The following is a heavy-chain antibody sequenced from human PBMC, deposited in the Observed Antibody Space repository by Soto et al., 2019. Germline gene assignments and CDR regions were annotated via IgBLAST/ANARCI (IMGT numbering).Heavy chain of an antibody. J-gene: IGHJ4*02. D-gene: IGHD3-16*01. V-gene: IGHV3-74*01. CDR1: GFTFSTYS. Sequence: GGSLRLSCAASGFTFSTYSMNWVRQAPGKGPVWVSRIDSDGSGTSYADSVKGRFTISRDNAKNTVYLQMNSLTAEDTAVYYCVRDDYGFAYWVQGTLVTVSS. CDR3: VRDDYGFAY. CDR2: IDSDGSGT.